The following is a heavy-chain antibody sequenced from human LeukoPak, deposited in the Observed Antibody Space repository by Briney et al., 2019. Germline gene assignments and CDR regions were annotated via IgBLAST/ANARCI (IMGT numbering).Heavy chain of an antibody. V-gene: IGHV3-49*04. CDR2: IRSKAYGGTT. J-gene: IGHJ5*02. D-gene: IGHD2-15*01. CDR1: GFTFSSHT. Sequence: PGGSLRLSCAASGFTFSSHTMNWVRQAPGKGLEWVGFIRSKAYGGTTEYAASVKGRFTISRDDSKSIAYLQMNSLKTEDTAVYYCTPSAYCSGGSCNWFDPWGQGTLVTVSS. CDR3: TPSAYCSGGSCNWFDP.